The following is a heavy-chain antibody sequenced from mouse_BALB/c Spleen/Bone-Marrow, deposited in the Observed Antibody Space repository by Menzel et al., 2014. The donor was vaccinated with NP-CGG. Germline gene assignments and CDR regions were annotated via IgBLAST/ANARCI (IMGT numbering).Heavy chain of an antibody. V-gene: IGHV2-5-1*01. Sequence: VKLQESGPSLVQPSQSLSITCTVSGFSLTNYGIYWVPQSPGKGLEWLGVIWRGGTTDYNAAFMSRLSITKDNSKSQVFFKMNSLQADDTAIYYCAKGHYGSSPFAYWGQGTLVTVSA. J-gene: IGHJ3*01. CDR1: GFSLTNYG. CDR3: AKGHYGSSPFAY. D-gene: IGHD1-1*01. CDR2: IWRGGTT.